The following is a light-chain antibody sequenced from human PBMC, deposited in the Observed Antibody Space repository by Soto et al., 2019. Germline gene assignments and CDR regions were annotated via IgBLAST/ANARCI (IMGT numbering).Light chain of an antibody. CDR2: ENY. CDR1: GSNIGKNF. J-gene: IGLJ3*02. Sequence: QSVLTQPPSVSAAPGQKVTISCSGGGSNIGKNFVSWYQQLPGTAPKLLIYENYKRPSGIPDRFSGSKSGTSATLGVTGLQTGDEADYCCGTWDSSLSAWVFGGGTKLTVL. V-gene: IGLV1-51*02. CDR3: GTWDSSLSAWV.